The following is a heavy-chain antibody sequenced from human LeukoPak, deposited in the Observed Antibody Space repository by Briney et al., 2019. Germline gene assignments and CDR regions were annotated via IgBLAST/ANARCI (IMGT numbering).Heavy chain of an antibody. Sequence: GESLKISCKGSGYSFTSYWISWVRQMPGKGLEWMGIIYPGDSDTRYSPSFQGQVTISADKSISTAYLQRSSLKASDTAMYYCARSYCSSTSCYSRYYYYYMDVWGKGTTVTVSS. CDR3: ARSYCSSTSCYSRYYYYYMDV. CDR1: GYSFTSYW. V-gene: IGHV5-51*01. CDR2: IYPGDSDT. D-gene: IGHD2-2*01. J-gene: IGHJ6*03.